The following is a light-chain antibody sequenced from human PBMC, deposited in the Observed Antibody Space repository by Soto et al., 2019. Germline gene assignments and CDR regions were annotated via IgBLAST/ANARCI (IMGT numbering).Light chain of an antibody. CDR1: SSDVGGYSY. CDR2: DVS. J-gene: IGLJ1*01. CDR3: SLYTTSSTYV. V-gene: IGLV2-14*03. Sequence: QSALTQPASVSGSPGQSITISCTGTSSDVGGYSYISWYQHNPGRAPKLMIYDVSNRPSGVSDRFSGSKSGNTASLTISRLQAEDEADYYCSLYTTSSTYVFGSGTKLTVL.